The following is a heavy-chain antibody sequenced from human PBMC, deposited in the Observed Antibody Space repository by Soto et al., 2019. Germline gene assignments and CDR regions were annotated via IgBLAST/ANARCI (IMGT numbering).Heavy chain of an antibody. D-gene: IGHD3-10*01. J-gene: IGHJ6*02. V-gene: IGHV1-2*02. CDR3: ARDLCPLGSGSACPKFGLDF. CDR1: GYTFTGHY. CDR2: LKSDNGDA. Sequence: ASVKVSCKASGYTFTGHYMHWVRQVSGKGLEYLGWLKSDNGDAYSAPKFQGRVTFTRDTSTTTAYMELSGLRSDDTAVYFCARDLCPLGSGSACPKFGLDFWGHGTTVTVSS.